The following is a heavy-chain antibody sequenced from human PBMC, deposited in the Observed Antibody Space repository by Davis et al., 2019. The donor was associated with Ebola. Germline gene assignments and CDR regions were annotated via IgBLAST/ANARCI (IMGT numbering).Heavy chain of an antibody. V-gene: IGHV5-10-1*04. Sequence: KVSCKGSGYSFTSYWISWVRQMPGKGLEWMGRIDPSDSYTNYSPSFQGQVTISADKSISTAYLQWSSLKASDTAMYYCARHLYSSSWYPTNGMDVWGQGTTVTVSS. J-gene: IGHJ6*02. D-gene: IGHD6-13*01. CDR1: GYSFTSYW. CDR2: IDPSDSYT. CDR3: ARHLYSSSWYPTNGMDV.